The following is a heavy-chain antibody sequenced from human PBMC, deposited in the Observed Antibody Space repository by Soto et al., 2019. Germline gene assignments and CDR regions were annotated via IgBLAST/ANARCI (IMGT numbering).Heavy chain of an antibody. J-gene: IGHJ4*02. CDR2: ISSSSSYI. Sequence: PGGSLRLSCAASGFTFSSYSMNWVRQAPGKGLEWVSSISSSSSYIYYADPVKGRFTISRDNAKNSLYLQMNSLRAEDTAVYYCARDGGYFDWLQYYFDYWGQGTLVTVSS. CDR1: GFTFSSYS. CDR3: ARDGGYFDWLQYYFDY. D-gene: IGHD3-9*01. V-gene: IGHV3-21*01.